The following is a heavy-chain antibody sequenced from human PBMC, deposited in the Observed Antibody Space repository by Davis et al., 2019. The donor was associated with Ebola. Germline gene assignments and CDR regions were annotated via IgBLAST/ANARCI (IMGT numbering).Heavy chain of an antibody. CDR3: ARDYYYGSGSYYNPQFDY. Sequence: SCAASGFTVSRNYMSRVRQAPGKGLEWVSVIYSGGSTYYADSVKGRFTISRDNSKNTLYLQMNSLRAEDTAVYYCARDYYYGSGSYYNPQFDYWGQGTLVTVSS. V-gene: IGHV3-53*01. D-gene: IGHD3-10*01. CDR2: IYSGGST. J-gene: IGHJ4*02. CDR1: GFTVSRNY.